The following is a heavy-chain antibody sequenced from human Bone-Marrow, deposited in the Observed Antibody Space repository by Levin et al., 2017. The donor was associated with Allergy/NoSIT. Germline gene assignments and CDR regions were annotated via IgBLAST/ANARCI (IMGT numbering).Heavy chain of an antibody. V-gene: IGHV3-23*01. J-gene: IGHJ5*01. CDR3: AKKGLILTGNDCFES. CDR2: ISGRSGAI. Sequence: PGGSLRLSCTASGFTFSSYSMTWVRQAPGKGLEWVSIISGRSGAIYYADSVKGRFTISRDNSKNTLYLQMDSLRAEDTAVYYCAKKGLILTGNDCFESWGQGTLVTVSS. CDR1: GFTFSSYS. D-gene: IGHD1-20*01.